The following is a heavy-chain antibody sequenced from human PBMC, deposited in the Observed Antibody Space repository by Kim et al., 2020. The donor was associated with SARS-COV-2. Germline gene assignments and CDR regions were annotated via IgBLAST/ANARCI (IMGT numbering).Heavy chain of an antibody. J-gene: IGHJ5*02. CDR1: GFTFSDYY. CDR2: ISSSGSTI. D-gene: IGHD2-21*02. V-gene: IGHV3-11*01. CDR3: ARDPDCGGDCHGWFDP. Sequence: GGSLRLSCAASGFTFSDYYMSWIRQAPGKGLEWVSYISSSGSTIYYADSVKGRFTISRDNAKNSLYLQMNSLRAEDTAVYYCARDPDCGGDCHGWFDPWGQGTLVTVSS.